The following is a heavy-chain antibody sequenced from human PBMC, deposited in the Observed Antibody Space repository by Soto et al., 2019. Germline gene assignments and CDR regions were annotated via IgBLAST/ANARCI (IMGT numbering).Heavy chain of an antibody. D-gene: IGHD2-2*01. V-gene: IGHV1-3*01. CDR1: GYTFTSYA. CDR3: AREGLEPDCSSTSCQNYYYYMDV. Sequence: QVQLVQSGAEVKKPGASVKVSCKASGYTFTSYAMHWVRQAPGQRLEWMGWINAGNGNTKYSQKFQGRVTITRDTSASTAYMELSSLRSEDTAVYYCAREGLEPDCSSTSCQNYYYYMDVWGKGTTVTVSS. J-gene: IGHJ6*03. CDR2: INAGNGNT.